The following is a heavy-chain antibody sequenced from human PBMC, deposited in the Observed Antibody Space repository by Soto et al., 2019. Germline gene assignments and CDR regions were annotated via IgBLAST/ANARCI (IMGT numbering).Heavy chain of an antibody. CDR2: IKPDGGGT. CDR3: AVGSICLSMDV. J-gene: IGHJ6*02. Sequence: QVQLVQSGAEVKKPGASVKVSCKASGYTFTSYYMHWVRLAPGQGLEWMGIIKPDGGGTSYAQQFHGRVIMTRVASTSTGYMEMGSVRSVDTAVYYCAVGSICLSMDVLGQGTTVTVSS. D-gene: IGHD2-15*01. V-gene: IGHV1-46*01. CDR1: GYTFTSYY.